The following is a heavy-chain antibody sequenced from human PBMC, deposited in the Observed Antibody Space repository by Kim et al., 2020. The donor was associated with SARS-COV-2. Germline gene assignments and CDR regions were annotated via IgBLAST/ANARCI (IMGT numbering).Heavy chain of an antibody. J-gene: IGHJ6*02. CDR2: IYSGGST. Sequence: GGSLRLSCAASGFTVSSNYMSWVRQAPGKGLEWVSVIYSGGSTYYADSVKGRFTISRDNSKNTLYLQMNSLRAEDTAVYYCARAVDSNSLGSVAGTDGGMDVWGQGTTVTVSS. CDR3: ARAVDSNSLGSVAGTDGGMDV. CDR1: GFTVSSNY. D-gene: IGHD6-13*01. V-gene: IGHV3-53*01.